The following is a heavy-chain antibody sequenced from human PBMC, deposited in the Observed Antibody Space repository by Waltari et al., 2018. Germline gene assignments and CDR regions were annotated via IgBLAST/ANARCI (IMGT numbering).Heavy chain of an antibody. CDR3: ARDHDYYGSGSYFY. D-gene: IGHD3-10*01. CDR2: INTDTGRP. CDR1: GYIFTTYA. J-gene: IGHJ4*02. V-gene: IGHV7-4-1*02. Sequence: QVLLVQSGSELTKPGASVTLSCKASGYIFTTYALNWVRQAPGQGLEWMGWINTDTGRPTYAQGFTGRFVFSSDTSASTAYLQISSLTAEDTAMYYCARDHDYYGSGSYFYWGQGTLITVSS.